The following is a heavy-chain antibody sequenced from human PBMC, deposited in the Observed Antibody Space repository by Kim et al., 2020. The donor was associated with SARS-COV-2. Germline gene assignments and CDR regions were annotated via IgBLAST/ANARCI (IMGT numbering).Heavy chain of an antibody. Sequence: TYYNPALKSRVTISVDTSKNQFSLKLSSVTAADTAVYYCARSDLDTTYGYWGQGTLVTVSS. V-gene: IGHV4-30-2*04. D-gene: IGHD1-1*01. J-gene: IGHJ4*02. CDR2: T. CDR3: ARSDLDTTYGY.